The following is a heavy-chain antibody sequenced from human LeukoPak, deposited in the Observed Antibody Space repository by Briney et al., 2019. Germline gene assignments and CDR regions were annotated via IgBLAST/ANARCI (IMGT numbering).Heavy chain of an antibody. CDR2: INHSGST. Sequence: SETLSLTCAVYGGSFSGYYWSWIRQPPGKGLEWIGEINHSGSTNYNPSLKSRVTISVDTSKNQFSLKLSSVTAADTAVYYCARRPSIYFDYWGQGTLVTVSS. CDR1: GGSFSGYY. V-gene: IGHV4-34*01. D-gene: IGHD3-3*02. CDR3: ARRPSIYFDY. J-gene: IGHJ4*02.